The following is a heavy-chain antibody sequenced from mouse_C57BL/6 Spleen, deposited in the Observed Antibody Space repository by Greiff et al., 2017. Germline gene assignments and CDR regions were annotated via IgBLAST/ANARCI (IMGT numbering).Heavy chain of an antibody. CDR1: GFTFSSYA. V-gene: IGHV5-4*03. J-gene: IGHJ2*01. CDR2: ISDGGSYT. D-gene: IGHD4-1*01. Sequence: EVKLQESGGGLVKPGGSLKLSCAASGFTFSSYAMSWVRQTPEKRLEWVATISDGGSYTYYPDNVKGRFTISRDNAKNNLYLQMSHLKSEDTAMYYCARNWDYFDYWGQGTTLTVSS. CDR3: ARNWDYFDY.